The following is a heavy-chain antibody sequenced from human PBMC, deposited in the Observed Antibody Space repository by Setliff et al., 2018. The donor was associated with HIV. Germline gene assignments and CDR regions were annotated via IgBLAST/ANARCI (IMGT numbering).Heavy chain of an antibody. CDR2: IDPSGTYT. Sequence: GGSLRLSCAASGLTLSTYSMSWVRQAPGKGLEWVSAIDPSGTYTYYADSVRGRFTISRDNSKNTLYLQMNSLRAGDTAVYYCSKVDSGHCDSSSCRDFDYWGQGTLVTVSS. J-gene: IGHJ4*02. V-gene: IGHV3-23*01. CDR3: SKVDSGHCDSSSCRDFDY. CDR1: GLTLSTYS. D-gene: IGHD2-2*03.